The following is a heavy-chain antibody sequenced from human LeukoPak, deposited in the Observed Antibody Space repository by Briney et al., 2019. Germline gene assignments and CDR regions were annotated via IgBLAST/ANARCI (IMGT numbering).Heavy chain of an antibody. CDR1: GGSFSGYY. J-gene: IGHJ4*02. V-gene: IGHV4-34*01. CDR2: INHSGGT. Sequence: SETLSLTCAVYGGSFSGYYWSWIRQPPGKGLEWIGEINHSGGTNYNPSLKSRVTISVDTSKNQFSLKLSSVTAADTAVYYCARLDSSGYYFDYWGQGTLVTVSS. D-gene: IGHD3-22*01. CDR3: ARLDSSGYYFDY.